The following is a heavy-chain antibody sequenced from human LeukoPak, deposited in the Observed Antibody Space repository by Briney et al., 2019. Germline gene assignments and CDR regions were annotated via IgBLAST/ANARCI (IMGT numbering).Heavy chain of an antibody. V-gene: IGHV6-1*01. D-gene: IGHD2/OR15-2a*01. J-gene: IGHJ4*02. CDR2: TYYRSMWYN. Sequence: SQTLSLTCAISGDSVSNNSAAWNWIRQFPSTGLEWLGRTYYRSMWYNDYAVSVKSRITINPDTSKNQFSLQLNSVTPEDTAVYYCVRHVNIGFDHWGQGTLVTVSS. CDR3: VRHVNIGFDH. CDR1: GDSVSNNSAA.